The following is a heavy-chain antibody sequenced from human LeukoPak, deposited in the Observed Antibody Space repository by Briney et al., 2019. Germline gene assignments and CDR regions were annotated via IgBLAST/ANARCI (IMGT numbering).Heavy chain of an antibody. J-gene: IGHJ5*02. CDR1: GFTFSSYS. CDR2: ISSSSSYI. V-gene: IGHV3-21*01. CDR3: ARADTMVRGVINWFDP. Sequence: SCKASGFTFSSYSMNWVRQAPGKGLEWVSSISSSSSYIYYADSVKGRFTISRDNAKNSLYLQMNSLRAEDTAVYYCARADTMVRGVINWFDPWGQGTLVTVSS. D-gene: IGHD3-10*01.